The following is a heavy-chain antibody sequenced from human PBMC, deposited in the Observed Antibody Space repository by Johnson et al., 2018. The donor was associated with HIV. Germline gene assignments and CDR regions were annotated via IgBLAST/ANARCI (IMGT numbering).Heavy chain of an antibody. CDR3: AKDGDDGDGPDGTKGAFDI. D-gene: IGHD5-24*01. Sequence: VQLVESGGGVVQPGRSLRLSCAASGFTFSSYAMHWVRQAPGKGLEWVAVIWSDGSNKHYADSVKGRFSISRDNSKNTLYLQMNSLRAEDTGLYYCAKDGDDGDGPDGTKGAFDIWGQGTMVTVSS. V-gene: IGHV3-30*14. CDR2: IWSDGSNK. J-gene: IGHJ3*02. CDR1: GFTFSSYA.